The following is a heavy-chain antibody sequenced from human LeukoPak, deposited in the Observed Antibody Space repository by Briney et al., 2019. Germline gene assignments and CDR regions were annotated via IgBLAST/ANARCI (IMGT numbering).Heavy chain of an antibody. J-gene: IGHJ4*02. Sequence: AASVKVSCKASGGTFSSYAISWVRQAPGQGLEWMRGIIPIFGTANYAQKFQGRVTITADESTSTAYMELSSLRSEDTAVYYCARHSGWYVFDYWGQGTLVTVSS. CDR1: GGTFSSYA. D-gene: IGHD6-19*01. CDR3: ARHSGWYVFDY. V-gene: IGHV1-69*13. CDR2: IIPIFGTA.